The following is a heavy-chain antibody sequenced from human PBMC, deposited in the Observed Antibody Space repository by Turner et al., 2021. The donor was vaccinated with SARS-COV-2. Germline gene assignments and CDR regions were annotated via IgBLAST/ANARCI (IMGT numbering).Heavy chain of an antibody. Sequence: QVQLVESGGGVVQPGRSLRLSCAASGFSFSSYAMHGVRQAPGKGLEWVAVISYDGNNKYYADSVKGRFTISRDNSKNTLYLQMNSLRTEDTAVYYCARATYLLGYCANGVCYPDYWGQGTLVTVSS. CDR1: GFSFSSYA. D-gene: IGHD2-8*01. CDR3: ARATYLLGYCANGVCYPDY. V-gene: IGHV3-30-3*01. J-gene: IGHJ4*02. CDR2: ISYDGNNK.